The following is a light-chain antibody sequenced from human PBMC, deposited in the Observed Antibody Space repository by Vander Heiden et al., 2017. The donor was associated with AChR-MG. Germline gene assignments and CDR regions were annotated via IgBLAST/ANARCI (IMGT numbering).Light chain of an antibody. V-gene: IGLV2-14*03. J-gene: IGLJ2*01. CDR2: DVS. Sequence: QSALTQPASVSRSPGQSITISCTGTSSDVGGYNYVSWYQQHPGQAPKVIMYDVSSRPSGVSNRLSASKSDNTASLTISGLQADDEADDDCSSYTGRSLVVIGGGTKVTVL. CDR1: SSDVGGYNY. CDR3: SSYTGRSLVV.